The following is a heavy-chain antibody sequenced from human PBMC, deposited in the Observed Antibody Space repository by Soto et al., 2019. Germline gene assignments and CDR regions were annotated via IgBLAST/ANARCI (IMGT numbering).Heavy chain of an antibody. V-gene: IGHV4-59*01. CDR1: GGSISSYY. CDR2: IYYSGST. CDR3: ARIDQRVPRVGMDV. J-gene: IGHJ6*02. Sequence: SETLSLTCTGSGGSISSYYWSWIRQPPGKGLEWIGYIYYSGSTNYNPSLKSRVTISVDTSKNQVVLTMTNMDPVDTATYYCARIDQRVPRVGMDVWGQGTTVTVS. D-gene: IGHD2-21*01.